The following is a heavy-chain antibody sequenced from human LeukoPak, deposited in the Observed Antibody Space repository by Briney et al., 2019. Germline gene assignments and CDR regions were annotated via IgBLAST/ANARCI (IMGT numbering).Heavy chain of an antibody. V-gene: IGHV5-51*01. J-gene: IGHJ6*03. CDR2: IYPGDSDT. D-gene: IGHD6-19*01. CDR3: ARQSSGWSPYYYYYMDV. CDR1: GYSFTSYW. Sequence: GESLQISCKGSGYSFTSYWIGWVRQMPGKGLEWMGIIYPGDSDTRYSPSFQGQVTISADKSINTAYLQWSSLKASDTAMYYCARQSSGWSPYYYYYMDVWGKGTTVTISS.